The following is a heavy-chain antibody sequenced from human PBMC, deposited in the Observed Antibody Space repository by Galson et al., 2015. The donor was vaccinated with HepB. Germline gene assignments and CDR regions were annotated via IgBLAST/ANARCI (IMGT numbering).Heavy chain of an antibody. V-gene: IGHV2-70*11. Sequence: PALVKPTQTLTLTCTFSGFSLNTRGIFMGWFRQPPGKALEWLARFDWDGATYYNTPLKARLTVSKDTSRNQVVLTVANVAPEDTGTYYCGRMRLPNYGVDVWGPGTTVIVSS. CDR3: GRMRLPNYGVDV. CDR2: FDWDGAT. CDR1: GFSLNTRGIF. J-gene: IGHJ6*02.